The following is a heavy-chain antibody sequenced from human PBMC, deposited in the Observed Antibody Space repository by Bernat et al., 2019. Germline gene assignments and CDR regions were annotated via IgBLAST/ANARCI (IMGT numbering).Heavy chain of an antibody. CDR2: IYSGGST. V-gene: IGHV3-53*02. J-gene: IGHJ3*02. CDR1: GFTVSSNY. CDR3: ARGIAAGNDAFDI. Sequence: EVQLVETGGGLIHPGGSLRLSCAASGFTVSSNYMIWVRQAPGKGLEWVSVIYSGGSTYYADSVKGRFTISRDNSKNTLYLQMNSLRAEDTAVYYCARGIAAGNDAFDIWGQGTMVTVSS. D-gene: IGHD6-13*01.